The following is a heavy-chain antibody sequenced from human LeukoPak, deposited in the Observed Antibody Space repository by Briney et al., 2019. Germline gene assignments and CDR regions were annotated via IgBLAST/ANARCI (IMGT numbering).Heavy chain of an antibody. CDR2: IYHSGST. D-gene: IGHD6-13*01. CDR1: GGSISSSSYY. Sequence: SETLSPTCTVSGGSISSSSYYWGWIRQPPGKGLEWIGSIYHSGSTYYNPSLKSRVTISVDTSKNQFSLKLSSVTAADTAVYYCARHFWTAAATDYWGQGTLVTVSS. V-gene: IGHV4-39*01. CDR3: ARHFWTAAATDY. J-gene: IGHJ4*02.